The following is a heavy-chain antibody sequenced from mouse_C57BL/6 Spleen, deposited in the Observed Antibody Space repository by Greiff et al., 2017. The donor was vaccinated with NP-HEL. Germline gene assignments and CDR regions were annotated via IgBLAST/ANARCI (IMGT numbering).Heavy chain of an antibody. CDR2: INPNNGGT. V-gene: IGHV1-26*01. Sequence: VQLQQSGPELVKPGASVKISCKASGYTFTDYYMNWVKQSHGKSLEWIGDINPNNGGTSYNQKFKGKATLTVDKSSSTAYMELRSLTSEDSAVYYCARDFITTVAYYFDYWGQGTTLTVSS. D-gene: IGHD1-1*01. J-gene: IGHJ2*01. CDR1: GYTFTDYY. CDR3: ARDFITTVAYYFDY.